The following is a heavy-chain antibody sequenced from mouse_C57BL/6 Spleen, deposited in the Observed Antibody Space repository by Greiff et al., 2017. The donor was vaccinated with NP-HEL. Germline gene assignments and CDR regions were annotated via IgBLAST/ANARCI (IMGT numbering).Heavy chain of an antibody. J-gene: IGHJ4*01. CDR3: AKATVVAHYAMDY. CDR2: IWSGGST. V-gene: IGHV2-2*01. Sequence: QVQLKQSGPGLVQPSQSLSITCTVSGFSLTSYGVHWVRQSPGKGLEWLGVIWSGGSTDDNAAFISRLSISKDNSKSQVFFKMNSLQADDTAIYYCAKATVVAHYAMDYWGQGTSVTVSS. CDR1: GFSLTSYG. D-gene: IGHD1-1*01.